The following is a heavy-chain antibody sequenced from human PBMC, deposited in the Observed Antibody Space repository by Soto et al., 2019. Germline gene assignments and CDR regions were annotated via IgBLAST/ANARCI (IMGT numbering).Heavy chain of an antibody. CDR1: GLTFNSYG. CDR3: ARSSWNHVLYYNYGMDV. J-gene: IGHJ6*02. CDR2: VAFDGRNT. D-gene: IGHD1-1*01. Sequence: GGSLRLSCAASGLTFNSYGMHWVRQAPFKGLEWVVVVAFDGRNTYYADSVKGRFTISRDNSKNTLYLQMNSLRAEDTAVYYCARSSWNHVLYYNYGMDVWGQGTTVNASS. V-gene: IGHV3-30*03.